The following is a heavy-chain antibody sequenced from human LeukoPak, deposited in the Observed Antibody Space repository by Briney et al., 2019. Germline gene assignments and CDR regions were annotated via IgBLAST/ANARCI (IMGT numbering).Heavy chain of an antibody. CDR1: GGSFSGYY. CDR3: AGSSLAVYFDY. J-gene: IGHJ4*02. CDR2: INHSGST. V-gene: IGHV4-34*01. Sequence: SETLSLTCAVYGGSFSGYYWSWIRQPPGKGLEWIGEINHSGSTNYNPSLKSRVTISLDTAKNQFSLSLTSVTAADTAMYFCAGSSLAVYFDYWGQGTLVTASS.